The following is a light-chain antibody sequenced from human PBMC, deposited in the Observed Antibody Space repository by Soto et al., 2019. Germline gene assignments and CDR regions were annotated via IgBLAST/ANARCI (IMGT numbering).Light chain of an antibody. Sequence: QSALTQPASVSGSPGQSITISCTGTSSDIGSYHLFSWYQHQSGKAPKLIIYKVSQWPSGVSDRFSASKSGNTASLTISGLQAEDEADYYCCSYAGSNWGYVFGTGTKVTVL. V-gene: IGLV2-23*02. CDR1: SSDIGSYHL. CDR3: CSYAGSNWGYV. J-gene: IGLJ1*01. CDR2: KVS.